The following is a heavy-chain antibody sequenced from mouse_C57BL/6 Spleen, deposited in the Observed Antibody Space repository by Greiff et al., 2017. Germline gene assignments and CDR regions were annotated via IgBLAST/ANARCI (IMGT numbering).Heavy chain of an antibody. CDR2: IHPNSGST. J-gene: IGHJ4*01. CDR3: AREGSYYAMDY. D-gene: IGHD6-5*01. Sequence: VQLQQPGAELVKPGASVKLSCKASGYTFTSYWMHWVKQRPGQGLEWIGMIHPNSGSTNYNEKFKSKATLTVDKSSSTAYMQPSSLTSEDSAVYYGAREGSYYAMDYWGKGTPVTVSS. V-gene: IGHV1-64*01. CDR1: GYTFTSYW.